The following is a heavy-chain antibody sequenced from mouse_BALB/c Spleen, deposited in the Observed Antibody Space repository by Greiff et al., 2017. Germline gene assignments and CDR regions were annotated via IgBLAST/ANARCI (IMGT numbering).Heavy chain of an antibody. CDR1: GYAFSSYW. V-gene: IGHV1-80*01. D-gene: IGHD2-4*01. CDR2: IYPGDGDT. CDR3: ARDYDVGYYAMDY. Sequence: QVTLKESGAELVRPGSSVKISCKASGYAFSSYWMNWVKQRPGQGLEWIGQIYPGDGDTNYNGKFKGKATLTADKSSSTAYMQLSSLTSEDSAVYFCARDYDVGYYAMDYWGQGTSVTVSS. J-gene: IGHJ4*01.